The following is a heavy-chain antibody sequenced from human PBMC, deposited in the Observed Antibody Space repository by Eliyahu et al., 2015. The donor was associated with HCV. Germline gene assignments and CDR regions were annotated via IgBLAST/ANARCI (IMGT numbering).Heavy chain of an antibody. CDR3: AKDRGGIRLLLTLSYYMDV. CDR1: GFTFXSYG. V-gene: IGHV3-30*18. Sequence: QVQLVESGGGVVQPGRXLRLSCAASGFTFXSYGMXWVRQAPGKGLEGVAVISYDGSNKYYADSVKGRFTISRDNSKNTLYLQMNSLRAEDTAVYYCAKDRGGIRLLLTLSYYMDVWGKGTTVTVSS. CDR2: ISYDGSNK. D-gene: IGHD6-13*01. J-gene: IGHJ6*03.